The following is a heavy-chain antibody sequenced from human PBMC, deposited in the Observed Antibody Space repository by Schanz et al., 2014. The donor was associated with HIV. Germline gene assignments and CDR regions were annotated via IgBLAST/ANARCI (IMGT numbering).Heavy chain of an antibody. D-gene: IGHD6-6*01. CDR3: AREPSFSGLDV. Sequence: QVQLVQSGAEVKKPGASVKVSCKASGYSFIDYFMHWVRQAPGQGLEWMGWINPKRGDTRFARKFQGRVTMTRDTSTTTVYMELRSLRSDDRAVYYCAREPSFSGLDVWGQGTTVIVSS. CDR2: INPKRGDT. V-gene: IGHV1-2*02. J-gene: IGHJ6*02. CDR1: GYSFIDYF.